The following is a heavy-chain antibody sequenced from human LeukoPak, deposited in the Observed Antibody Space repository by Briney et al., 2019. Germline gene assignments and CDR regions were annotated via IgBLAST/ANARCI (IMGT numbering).Heavy chain of an antibody. CDR2: IKQDGSEK. J-gene: IGHJ4*02. CDR3: ARWLSGSTHFDY. V-gene: IGHV3-7*01. D-gene: IGHD3-10*01. CDR1: GFTFSSYW. Sequence: GGSLRLSCAASGFTFSSYWMSCVHQAPGKGLEWVANIKQDGSEKYYVDSVKGRFTISRDNAKNSLYLQMNSLRAEDTAVYYCARWLSGSTHFDYWGQGTLVTVSS.